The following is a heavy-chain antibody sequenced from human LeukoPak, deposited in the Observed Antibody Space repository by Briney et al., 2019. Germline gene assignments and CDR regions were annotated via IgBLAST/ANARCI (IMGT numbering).Heavy chain of an antibody. Sequence: GGSLRLSCVGSGFTFSNYWLTWVRQAPGKGLECVANIKQDGSEKSYVDSVKGRFTISRDNAKNSVYLQMNSLRVEDTAVYYCAREWFGELLYTPYYYYGMDVWGQGTTVTVPS. CDR1: GFTFSNYW. CDR2: IKQDGSEK. V-gene: IGHV3-7*01. CDR3: AREWFGELLYTPYYYYGMDV. J-gene: IGHJ6*02. D-gene: IGHD3-10*01.